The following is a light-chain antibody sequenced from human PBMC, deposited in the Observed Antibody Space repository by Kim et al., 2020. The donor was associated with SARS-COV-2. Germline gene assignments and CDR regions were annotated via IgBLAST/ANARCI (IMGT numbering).Light chain of an antibody. J-gene: IGKJ3*01. CDR1: QSISSY. CDR3: QQCYSTPFT. CDR2: AAS. V-gene: IGKV1-39*01. Sequence: DIQMTQSPSSVSASVGDRVTITCRASQSISSYLNWYQQKPGKAPKLLIYAASSLQSGVPSRFSGSGSGTDFTLTISSLQPEDFATYYCQQCYSTPFTFGPGTKVDIK.